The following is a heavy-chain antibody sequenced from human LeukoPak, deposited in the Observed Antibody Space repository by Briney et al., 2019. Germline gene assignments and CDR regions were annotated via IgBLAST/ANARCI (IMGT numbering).Heavy chain of an antibody. V-gene: IGHV3-21*04. CDR1: GFTFSGYC. CDR2: ISTSSSYI. D-gene: IGHD6-6*01. Sequence: GGSLRLSCAASGFTFSGYCMNWVRQAPGKGLEWVSSISTSSSYIYYADSVKGRFTISRDNAKNSLYLQMNSLRAEDTALYYCARVARAARPKYYFDYWGQGTLVTVSS. J-gene: IGHJ4*02. CDR3: ARVARAARPKYYFDY.